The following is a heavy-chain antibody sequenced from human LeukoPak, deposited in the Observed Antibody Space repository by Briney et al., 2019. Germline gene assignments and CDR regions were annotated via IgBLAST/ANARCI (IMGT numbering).Heavy chain of an antibody. Sequence: SETLSLTCTVSGGSISSYYWSWIRQPPGKGLEWIGYIYYSGSTNYNPSLKSRVTISVDTSKNQISLKLSSVTAADTAVYYCATGNYYDSRWSYWGQGTLVTVSS. V-gene: IGHV4-59*01. J-gene: IGHJ4*02. CDR2: IYYSGST. CDR1: GGSISSYY. D-gene: IGHD3-22*01. CDR3: ATGNYYDSRWSY.